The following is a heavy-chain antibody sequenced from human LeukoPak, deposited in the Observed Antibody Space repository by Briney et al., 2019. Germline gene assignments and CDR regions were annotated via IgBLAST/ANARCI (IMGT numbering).Heavy chain of an antibody. CDR1: GYTRMELP. CDR3: ARNKGKYYFDY. Sequence: PGGSVKDSPKGPGYTRMELPMHGRRQASGKGLSWMGGLDPTDGETIYAQKFQGRVTMTEDTSTDTAYMELSSLRSEDTAVYYCARNKGKYYFDYWGQGTLVTVSS. CDR2: LDPTDGET. D-gene: IGHD3-10*01. V-gene: IGHV1-24*01. J-gene: IGHJ4*02.